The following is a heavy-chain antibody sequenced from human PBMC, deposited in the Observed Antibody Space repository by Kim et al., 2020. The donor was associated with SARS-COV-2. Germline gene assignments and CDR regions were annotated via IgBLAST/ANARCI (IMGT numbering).Heavy chain of an antibody. Sequence: SETLSLTCAVYGGSFSGYYWSWIRQPPGKGLEWIGEINHSGSTNYNPSLKSRVTISVDTSKNQFSLKLSSVTAADTAVYYCARGYGSGSYYNVRYYYYGMDFWGQGTTVTVSS. CDR2: INHSGST. J-gene: IGHJ6*02. D-gene: IGHD3-10*01. V-gene: IGHV4-34*01. CDR3: ARGYGSGSYYNVRYYYYGMDF. CDR1: GGSFSGYY.